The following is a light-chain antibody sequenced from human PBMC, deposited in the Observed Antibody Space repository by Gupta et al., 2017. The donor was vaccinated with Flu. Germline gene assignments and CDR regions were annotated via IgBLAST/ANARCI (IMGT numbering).Light chain of an antibody. J-gene: IGKJ2*03. CDR1: QSVDIY. CDR2: DAS. Sequence: EIVLTQSPATLSLSLGGRATLSCRASQSVDIYLAWYQQKRGQAPRLLIYDASTRATGIPARFSGSGSRTDFTLSISDLEPEDSAVYYCQLQGGGFGQGTKLEIK. CDR3: QLQGGG. V-gene: IGKV3-11*01.